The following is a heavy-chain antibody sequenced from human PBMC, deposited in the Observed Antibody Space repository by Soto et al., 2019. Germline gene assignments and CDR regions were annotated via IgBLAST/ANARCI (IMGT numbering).Heavy chain of an antibody. D-gene: IGHD1-26*01. CDR3: SRVVGDLGHGFDP. J-gene: IGHJ5*02. Sequence: QVQLVQSGAEVKKPGASVKVSCKASGYTFTSYGLSWVRQAPGQGLEWMGRISAYNYNTNYAQKLQGRVTMTTDTPTPIASMELRSLRSDATAVYSCSRVVGDLGHGFDPWGQGTLVTVSS. CDR1: GYTFTSYG. V-gene: IGHV1-18*01. CDR2: ISAYNYNT.